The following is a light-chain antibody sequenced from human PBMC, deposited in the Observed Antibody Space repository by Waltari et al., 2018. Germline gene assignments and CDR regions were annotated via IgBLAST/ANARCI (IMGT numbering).Light chain of an antibody. CDR3: CSYAGNRDFVP. Sequence: QSALTQPASVSGSPGQSITISCTGTNSDIGSFDLVSWYQHHPGKAPKLIIYEVRKRPSGVSDRFSGSKSASTASLTISGLQADDEADYHFCSYAGNRDFVPFGGGTKVTVL. V-gene: IGLV2-23*02. CDR1: NSDIGSFDL. J-gene: IGLJ2*01. CDR2: EVR.